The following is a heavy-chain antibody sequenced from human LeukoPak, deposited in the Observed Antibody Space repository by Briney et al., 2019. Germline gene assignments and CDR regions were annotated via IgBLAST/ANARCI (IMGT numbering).Heavy chain of an antibody. CDR2: ISGTSSYI. CDR1: GFTFSTYS. Sequence: GGSLRLSCAASGFTFSTYSMNWVRQAPGKGLEWVSSISGTSSYIYYADSVKGRFTISRDNSKNTLYLQMNSLRAEDTAVYYCAKERYYYGSGSFPDYWGQGTLVTVSS. CDR3: AKERYYYGSGSFPDY. D-gene: IGHD3-10*01. J-gene: IGHJ4*02. V-gene: IGHV3-21*04.